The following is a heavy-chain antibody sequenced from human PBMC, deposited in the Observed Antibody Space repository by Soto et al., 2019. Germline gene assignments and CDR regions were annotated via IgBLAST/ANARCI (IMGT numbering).Heavy chain of an antibody. V-gene: IGHV1-69*13. CDR3: ARPLKVWSIAANDAFDI. J-gene: IGHJ3*02. Sequence: SVKVSCKASGGTFSSYAISWVRQAPGQGLEWTGGIIPIFGTANYAQKFQGRVTITADESTSTAYMELSSLRSEDTAVYYCARPLKVWSIAANDAFDIWGQGTMVTVSS. D-gene: IGHD6-6*01. CDR1: GGTFSSYA. CDR2: IIPIFGTA.